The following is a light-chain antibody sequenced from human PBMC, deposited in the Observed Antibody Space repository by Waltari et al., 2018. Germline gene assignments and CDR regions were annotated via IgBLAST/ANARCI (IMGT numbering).Light chain of an antibody. CDR1: QSIGNY. J-gene: IGKJ1*01. Sequence: DIQMTQSPSSLSAVVGDRVTITCRASQSIGNYLNWYQQKPGKAPQLLIYSASSLQRGVPSRFIGRGSGTEFSLTISGLQSDDFATYYCQESYSSPPSTFGQGTKVDIK. CDR3: QESYSSPPST. V-gene: IGKV1-39*01. CDR2: SAS.